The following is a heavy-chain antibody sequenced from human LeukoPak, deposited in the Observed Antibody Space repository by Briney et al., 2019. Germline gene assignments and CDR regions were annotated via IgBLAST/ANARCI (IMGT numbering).Heavy chain of an antibody. V-gene: IGHV1-2*02. CDR2: INPNSGGT. D-gene: IGHD2-15*01. CDR1: GYTFTGYY. CDR3: ARQGYCSGGSCLFDLGY. Sequence: EASVKVSCKASGYTFTGYYMHWVRQAPGQGLEWMGWINPNSGGTNYAQKFQGRVTMTRDTSISTAYMELSRLRSDDTAVYYCARQGYCSGGSCLFDLGYWGQGTLVTVSS. J-gene: IGHJ4*02.